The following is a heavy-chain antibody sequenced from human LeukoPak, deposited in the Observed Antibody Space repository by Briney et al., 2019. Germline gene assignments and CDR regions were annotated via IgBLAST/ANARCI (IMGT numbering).Heavy chain of an antibody. V-gene: IGHV1-2*02. CDR3: ARAGPFVVVPAAIEDY. Sequence: ASVKVSCKASGGTFSSYAISWVRQAPGQGLEWMGWINPNSGGTNYAQKFQGRVTMTRDTSISTAYMELSRLRSDDTAVYYCARAGPFVVVPAAIEDYWGQGTLVTVSS. CDR2: INPNSGGT. CDR1: GGTFSSYA. D-gene: IGHD2-2*01. J-gene: IGHJ4*02.